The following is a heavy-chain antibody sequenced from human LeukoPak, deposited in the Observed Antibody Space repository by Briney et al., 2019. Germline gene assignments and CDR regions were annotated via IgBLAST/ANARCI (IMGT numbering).Heavy chain of an antibody. Sequence: PSETLSLTCTVSGGSISSNKYYWGWIRQPPGKGLEWIGSIYYSGSTYYNPTLKSRVTIFADTSKNQFSLKLSSVTAADTAVYYCATPYSGGYQGLDIWGQGTMVTVSS. CDR2: IYYSGST. CDR3: ATPYSGGYQGLDI. J-gene: IGHJ3*02. D-gene: IGHD1-26*01. CDR1: GGSISSNKYY. V-gene: IGHV4-39*01.